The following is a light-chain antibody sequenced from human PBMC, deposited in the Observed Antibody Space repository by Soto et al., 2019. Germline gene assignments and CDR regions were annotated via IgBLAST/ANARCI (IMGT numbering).Light chain of an antibody. CDR2: KAS. J-gene: IGKJ1*01. CDR3: QQYFDYPWT. Sequence: DIQMTQSPSTLSVSIGDTVTITCRASQSIINWLAWYQQKPGKVPNLLIYKASSLESGVSSRFSGSGSGTEFSLTISSLQPDDFATYYCQQYFDYPWTFGQGTKVEIK. CDR1: QSIINW. V-gene: IGKV1-5*03.